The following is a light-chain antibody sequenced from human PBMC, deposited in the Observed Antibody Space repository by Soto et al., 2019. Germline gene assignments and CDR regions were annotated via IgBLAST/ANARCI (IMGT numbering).Light chain of an antibody. CDR2: EVS. Sequence: QSVLTQPASVSGSPGQSITISCTGTSSDVGGYNYVSWYQQHPGKAPKLIIYEVSNRPSGVSNRFSGSKSGNTASLTISGLQAEDEADYYCSSYTSSSTLAFGEGTKLTVL. CDR1: SSDVGGYNY. J-gene: IGLJ3*02. CDR3: SSYTSSSTLA. V-gene: IGLV2-14*01.